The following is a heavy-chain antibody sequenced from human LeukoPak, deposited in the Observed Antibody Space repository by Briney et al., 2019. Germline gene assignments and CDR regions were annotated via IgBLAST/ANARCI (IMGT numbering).Heavy chain of an antibody. Sequence: SETLSLTCTVSGGSISSGSYYWRWIRQPAGKGLEWIRRIYSSGSTNYNPSLKSRVTISVDTSKNQFSLKLSSVTAADTAVYYCAREYYYDSSGYYYDWFDPWGQGPLVTVSS. CDR1: GGSISSGSYY. CDR3: AREYYYDSSGYYYDWFDP. J-gene: IGHJ5*02. D-gene: IGHD3-22*01. CDR2: IYSSGST. V-gene: IGHV4-61*02.